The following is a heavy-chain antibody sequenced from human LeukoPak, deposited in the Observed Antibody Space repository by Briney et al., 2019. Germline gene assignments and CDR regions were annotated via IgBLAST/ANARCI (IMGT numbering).Heavy chain of an antibody. J-gene: IGHJ5*02. Sequence: PSETLPLTCTVSGGSISSYYWSWIRQPPGKGLEWIGEINHSGSTNYNPSLKSRVTISVDTSKNQFSLKLSSVTAADTAVYYCARVLLWFGDINWFDPWGQGTLVTVSS. CDR1: GGSISSYY. D-gene: IGHD3-10*01. CDR2: INHSGST. CDR3: ARVLLWFGDINWFDP. V-gene: IGHV4-34*01.